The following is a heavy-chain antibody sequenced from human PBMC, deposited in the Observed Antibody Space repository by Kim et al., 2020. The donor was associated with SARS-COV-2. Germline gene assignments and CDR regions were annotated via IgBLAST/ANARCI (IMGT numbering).Heavy chain of an antibody. Sequence: GGSLRLSCAASGFTVSSNYMSWVRQAPGKGLEWVSVIYSGGSTYYADSVKGRFTISRDNSKNTLYLQMNSLRAEDTAVYYCARSQLEPGVVDYWGQGTLVTVSS. CDR3: ARSQLEPGVVDY. D-gene: IGHD1-1*01. CDR1: GFTVSSNY. J-gene: IGHJ4*02. V-gene: IGHV3-53*01. CDR2: IYSGGST.